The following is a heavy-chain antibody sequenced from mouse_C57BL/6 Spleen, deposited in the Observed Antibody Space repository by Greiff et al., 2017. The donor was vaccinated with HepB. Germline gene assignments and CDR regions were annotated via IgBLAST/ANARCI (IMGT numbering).Heavy chain of an antibody. Sequence: VKLQQSGPELVKPGASVKISCKASGYAFSSSWMNWVKQRPGKGLEWIGRIYPGDGDTNYNGKFKGKATLTADKSSSTAYMQLSSLTSEDSAVYFCAREDITTVADYWGQGTTLTVSS. CDR3: AREDITTVADY. V-gene: IGHV1-82*01. CDR1: GYAFSSSW. CDR2: IYPGDGDT. J-gene: IGHJ2*01. D-gene: IGHD1-1*01.